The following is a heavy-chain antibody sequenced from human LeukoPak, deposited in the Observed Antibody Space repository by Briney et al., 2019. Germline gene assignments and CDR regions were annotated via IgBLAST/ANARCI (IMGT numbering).Heavy chain of an antibody. V-gene: IGHV4-59*01. Sequence: SETLSLTCTVSGGSISSYYWSWLRQPPGKGLEWIGYIHNSGSTNYNPSLKSRVTISVDTSRIQFSLKLSTVTAADTAVYYCATSGRTGYTDAFDIWGQGTMVIVSS. CDR1: GGSISSYY. J-gene: IGHJ3*02. CDR3: ATSGRTGYTDAFDI. D-gene: IGHD3/OR15-3a*01. CDR2: IHNSGST.